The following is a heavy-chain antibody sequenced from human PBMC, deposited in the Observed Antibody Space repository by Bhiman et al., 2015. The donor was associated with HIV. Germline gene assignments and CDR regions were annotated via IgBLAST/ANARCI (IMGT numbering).Heavy chain of an antibody. Sequence: QVQLVESGGGLVKPGGSLRLSCAASGFIFRDYYMTWIRQAPGKGLEWVSYIGSGAGATYYADSVKGRFTMSRDNAKNSLSLQMNSLRAEDTAIYYCARDVNYAFDYWGQGILVPVSS. D-gene: IGHD3-16*01. CDR2: IGSGAGAT. J-gene: IGHJ4*02. CDR3: ARDVNYAFDY. CDR1: GFIFRDYY. V-gene: IGHV3-11*04.